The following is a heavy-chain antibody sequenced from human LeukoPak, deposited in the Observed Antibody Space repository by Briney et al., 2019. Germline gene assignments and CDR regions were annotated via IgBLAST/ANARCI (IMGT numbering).Heavy chain of an antibody. Sequence: GASVKVSCKASGYTFTGYYIHWVRQAPGQGLEWMGCVNPYNGGTNQGRVTITRATSISTVYMEMSSLRVDDTAIYYCARGGHFRPGNQWTWGAPRQDSYNYNGMDVWGHGTTVYVS. J-gene: IGHJ6*02. V-gene: IGHV1-2*02. CDR1: GYTFTGYY. CDR3: ARGGHFRPGNQWTWGAPRQDSYNYNGMDV. CDR2: VNPYNGGT. D-gene: IGHD1-14*01.